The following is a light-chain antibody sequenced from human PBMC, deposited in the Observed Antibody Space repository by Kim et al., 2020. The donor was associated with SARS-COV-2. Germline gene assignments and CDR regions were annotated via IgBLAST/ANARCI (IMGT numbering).Light chain of an antibody. J-gene: IGLJ1*01. CDR1: SLRRFY. V-gene: IGLV3-19*01. Sequence: SSELTQDPAVSVALGQAVRITCQGDSLRRFYASWYQQRPGQAPRLVIYGKNSRPSGIPDRFSGSTSGNTALLTITGAQAEDEADYYCNSRDSSDNHRDVFGAGTKVTVL. CDR2: GKN. CDR3: NSRDSSDNHRDV.